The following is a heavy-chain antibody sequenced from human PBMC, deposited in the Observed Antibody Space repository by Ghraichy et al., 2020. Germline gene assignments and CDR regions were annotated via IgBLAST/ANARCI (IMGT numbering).Heavy chain of an antibody. CDR2: INHSGST. CDR1: GGSFSGYY. CDR3: ARGPTLAAGGTWYFDL. D-gene: IGHD6-13*01. V-gene: IGHV4-34*01. J-gene: IGHJ2*01. Sequence: ESLNISCAVYGGSFSGYYWSWIRQPPGKGLEWIGEINHSGSTDYNPSLKSRVTISVDTSKNEFSLKLSSVTAADTAVYYCARGPTLAAGGTWYFDLWGRGTLVTVSS.